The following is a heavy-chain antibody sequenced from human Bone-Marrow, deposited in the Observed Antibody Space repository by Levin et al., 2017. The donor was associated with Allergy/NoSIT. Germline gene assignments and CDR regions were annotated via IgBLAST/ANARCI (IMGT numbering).Heavy chain of an antibody. Sequence: GESLKISCAASGFTFRSYAMSWVRQAPGKGLEWVSTISSSGDSTYYADSVKGRFTLSRDNSKNTLYLQMNSLRAEDTAVYYGAEQRGGCEYWGQGTLVTVSS. D-gene: IGHD6-25*01. V-gene: IGHV3-23*01. CDR3: AEQRGGCEY. CDR2: ISSSGDST. J-gene: IGHJ4*02. CDR1: GFTFRSYA.